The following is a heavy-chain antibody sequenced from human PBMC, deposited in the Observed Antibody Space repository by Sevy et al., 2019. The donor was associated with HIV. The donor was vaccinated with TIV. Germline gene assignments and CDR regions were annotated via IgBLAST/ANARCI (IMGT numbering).Heavy chain of an antibody. V-gene: IGHV1-2*02. Sequence: ASAKVSCKTSGYTFVGYYIHWVRQAPGQGLEWMGWINPASGGTDYAREFQGRVTMTRDTSLRTAYMEVRWLKSDDTAVYYCATEAGRAEKRYYESRAYYSTWGQGTPVTVSS. J-gene: IGHJ4*02. D-gene: IGHD3-22*01. CDR3: ATEAGRAEKRYYESRAYYST. CDR1: GYTFVGYY. CDR2: INPASGGT.